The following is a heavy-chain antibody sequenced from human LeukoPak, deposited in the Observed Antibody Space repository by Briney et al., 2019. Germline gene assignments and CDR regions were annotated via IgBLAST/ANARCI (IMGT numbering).Heavy chain of an antibody. J-gene: IGHJ4*02. D-gene: IGHD1-20*01. V-gene: IGHV1-69*13. CDR2: IIPIFGTA. CDR1: GGTFISYA. Sequence: SVTVSCKASGGTFISYAISWVRQAPGQGLEWMGGIIPIFGTANYAQKFQGRVTITADESTSTAYMELSSLRSEDTAVYYCARETPSITGTTGAFDYWGQGTLVTVSS. CDR3: ARETPSITGTTGAFDY.